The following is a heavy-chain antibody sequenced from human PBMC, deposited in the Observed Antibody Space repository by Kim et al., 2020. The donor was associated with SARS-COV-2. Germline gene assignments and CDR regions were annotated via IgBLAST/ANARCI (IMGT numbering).Heavy chain of an antibody. CDR2: ST. V-gene: IGHV4-4*02. D-gene: IGHD3-10*01. J-gene: IGHJ4*02. CDR3: ARVSDYYFDY. Sequence: STNYHPCLKSRVTISVDKSKNQFSLKLSSVTAADTAVYYCARVSDYYFDYWGQGTLVTVSS.